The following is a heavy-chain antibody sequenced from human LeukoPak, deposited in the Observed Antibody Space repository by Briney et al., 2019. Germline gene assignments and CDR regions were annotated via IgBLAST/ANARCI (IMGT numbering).Heavy chain of an antibody. CDR1: GFTFSSYA. CDR3: ARIEWERLGRAFDI. CDR2: ISYDGSNK. V-gene: IGHV3-30-3*01. D-gene: IGHD1-26*01. J-gene: IGHJ3*02. Sequence: PGRSLRLSCAASGFTFSSYAMHWVRQAPGKGLEWVAVISYDGSNKYYADSVKGRFTISRDNSKNTLYLQMNSLRAEDMAVYYCARIEWERLGRAFDIWGQGTMVTVSS.